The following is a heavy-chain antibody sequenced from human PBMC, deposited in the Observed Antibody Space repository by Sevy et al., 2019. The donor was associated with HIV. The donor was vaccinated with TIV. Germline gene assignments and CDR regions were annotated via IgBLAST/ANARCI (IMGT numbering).Heavy chain of an antibody. V-gene: IGHV1-69*06. CDR3: ARNMVRGVDYYYYYMDV. J-gene: IGHJ6*03. Sequence: ASVKVSCKASGGTFSSYAISWVRQAPGQGLEWMGGIIPIFGTANYAQMFQGRVTITADKSTSTAYMELSSLRSEDTAVYYCARNMVRGVDYYYYYMDVWGKGTTVTVSS. CDR2: IIPIFGTA. D-gene: IGHD3-10*01. CDR1: GGTFSSYA.